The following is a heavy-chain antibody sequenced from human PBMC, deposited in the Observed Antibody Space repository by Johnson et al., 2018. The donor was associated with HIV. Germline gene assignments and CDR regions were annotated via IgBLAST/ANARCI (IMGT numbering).Heavy chain of an antibody. J-gene: IGHJ3*02. CDR3: AIEAGAFDI. CDR1: GLTFSTNW. V-gene: IGHV3-74*01. CDR2: SNSDGSST. Sequence: VQLVESGGDLVQPGGSLRLSCVGYGLTFSTNWMHWVRQAPGKGLVWVSRSNSDGSSTSYAESVKGRFTISRDNAKNTLYLQMDSLGAEDTAVYYCAIEAGAFDIWGQGTMVTVSS.